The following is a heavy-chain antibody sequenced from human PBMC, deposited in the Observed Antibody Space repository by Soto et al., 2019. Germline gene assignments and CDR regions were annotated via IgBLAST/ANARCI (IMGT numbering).Heavy chain of an antibody. CDR1: GYTFSNYD. Sequence: QVQLVQSGAEVKKPGASVKVSCKASGYTFSNYDINWVRQATGQGLEWMGWMSPNSGRTGYAQKFQGRVTMTRNTSSSTAYMQLSSLRSEDTAVYYCARGKRYTNDYWGQGTLATVSS. CDR3: ARGKRYTNDY. J-gene: IGHJ4*02. CDR2: MSPNSGRT. V-gene: IGHV1-8*01. D-gene: IGHD2-2*02.